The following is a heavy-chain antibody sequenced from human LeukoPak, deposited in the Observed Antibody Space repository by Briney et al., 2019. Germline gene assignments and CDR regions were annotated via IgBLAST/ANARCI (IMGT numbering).Heavy chain of an antibody. CDR1: GFTFSSYA. Sequence: GGSLRLSCAASGFTFSSYAMSWVRQAPGKGLEWASAISGSGGSTYYADSVKGRFTISRDSSKNTLYLQMNSLRAEDTAVYYCAKGIVVRLDYWGQGTLVTVSS. CDR3: AKGIVVRLDY. CDR2: ISGSGGST. D-gene: IGHD1-26*01. V-gene: IGHV3-23*01. J-gene: IGHJ4*02.